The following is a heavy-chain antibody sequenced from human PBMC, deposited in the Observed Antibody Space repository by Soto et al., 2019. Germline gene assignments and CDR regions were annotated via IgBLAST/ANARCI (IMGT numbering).Heavy chain of an antibody. Sequence: LGLSCAVSGFPINQALIGWVRPGPGTGQEWVGRLKSVSYGGKAEYTGPVKDRFTIPREDSQNMLYLQMTSPKAGEQAGFFFTTMRWNFWSTDWGQGTLVTDSS. J-gene: IGHJ4*02. V-gene: IGHV3-15*01. D-gene: IGHD3-3*01. CDR2: LKSVSYGGKA. CDR3: TTMRWNFWSTD. CDR1: GFPINQAL.